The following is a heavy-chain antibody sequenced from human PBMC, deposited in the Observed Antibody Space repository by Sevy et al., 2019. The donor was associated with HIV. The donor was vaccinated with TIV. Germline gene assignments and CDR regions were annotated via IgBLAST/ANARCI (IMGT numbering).Heavy chain of an antibody. CDR3: ARRNDFAI. V-gene: IGHV4-59*08. J-gene: IGHJ3*02. CDR1: GGSINSDH. CDR2: VYYIGGT. Sequence: SETLSLTCTVSGGSINSDHWNWIRQPPGKGLEWIGYVYYIGGTNYNPSLKNRVTILVDRTKNQFSLKLTSVTAADTAVYYGARRNDFAIWGQGTMVTVSS.